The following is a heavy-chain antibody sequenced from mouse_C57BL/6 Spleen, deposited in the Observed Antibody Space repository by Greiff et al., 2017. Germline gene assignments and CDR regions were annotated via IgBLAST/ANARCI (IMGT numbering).Heavy chain of an antibody. V-gene: IGHV1-69*01. CDR2: IDPSDSNT. Sequence: VQLQQPGAELVMPGASVKLSCKASGYTFTSYWMHWVKQRPGQGLEWIGEIDPSDSNTNYNQKFKGKSTLTVAKSSSTAYMQLRSLTSEDSAVYYCARSRGGSYGTFAYWGQGTLVTVSA. CDR1: GYTFTSYW. J-gene: IGHJ3*01. CDR3: ARSRGGSYGTFAY. D-gene: IGHD1-1*02.